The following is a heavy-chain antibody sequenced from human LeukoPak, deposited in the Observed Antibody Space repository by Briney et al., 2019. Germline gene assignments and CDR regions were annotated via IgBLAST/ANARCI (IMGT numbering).Heavy chain of an antibody. V-gene: IGHV3-15*01. CDR1: GFTFSNAW. D-gene: IGHD2-2*02. CDR2: IKSKTDGGTT. CDR3: FCSSTSCYKRRGY. Sequence: GGSLRLSCAASGFTFSNAWMSCVRQAPGKGLEWVCRIKSKTDGGTTDYAAPVKGRFTISRDDSKNTLYLQMNSLKTEATAVYYCFCSSTSCYKRRGYWGQGTLVTVSS. J-gene: IGHJ4*02.